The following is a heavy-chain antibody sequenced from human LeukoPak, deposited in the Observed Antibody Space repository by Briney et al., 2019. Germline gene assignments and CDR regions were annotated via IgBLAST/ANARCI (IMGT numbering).Heavy chain of an antibody. D-gene: IGHD3-10*01. CDR3: AKEGVLLWFGELLYPYYFDY. Sequence: GGSLRLSCAASGFTFSSYAMSWVRQAPGKGLEWVSAISGSGRSTYYADSVKGRFTISRDNSKNTLYLQMNSLRAEDTAVYYCAKEGVLLWFGELLYPYYFDYWGQGTLVTVSS. V-gene: IGHV3-23*01. CDR1: GFTFSSYA. CDR2: ISGSGRST. J-gene: IGHJ4*02.